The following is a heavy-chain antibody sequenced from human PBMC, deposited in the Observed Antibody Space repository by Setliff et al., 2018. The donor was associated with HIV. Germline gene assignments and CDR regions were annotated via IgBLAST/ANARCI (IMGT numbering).Heavy chain of an antibody. CDR1: GYTFTSYF. J-gene: IGHJ3*02. CDR2: IDPNGGAT. Sequence: ASVKVSCKAFGYTFTSYFLHWVRQAPGQGLEWLGMIDPNGGATNNAQKLQGRLTVTTDTSTGTLYMELSNLRSDDSAVYYCAGAGGGATDQAFDIWGQGTMVTVSS. V-gene: IGHV1-46*01. CDR3: AGAGGGATDQAFDI. D-gene: IGHD2-2*01.